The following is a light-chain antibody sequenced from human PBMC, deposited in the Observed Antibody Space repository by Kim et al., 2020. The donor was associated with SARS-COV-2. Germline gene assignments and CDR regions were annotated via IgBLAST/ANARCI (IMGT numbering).Light chain of an antibody. V-gene: IGKV3-15*01. Sequence: VSPGERAPLSCRASQGVGRNLAWYQQKPGQAPSLLIYGASTRATGVPARFSGSGSGTDFTLTISRLQSEDFALYYCQQYNYWPPGTFGQGTKLEI. J-gene: IGKJ2*01. CDR1: QGVGRN. CDR2: GAS. CDR3: QQYNYWPPGT.